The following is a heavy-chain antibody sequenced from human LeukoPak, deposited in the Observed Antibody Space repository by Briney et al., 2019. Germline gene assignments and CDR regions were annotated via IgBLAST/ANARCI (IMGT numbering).Heavy chain of an antibody. J-gene: IGHJ4*02. CDR1: GYTFTGYY. CDR3: AREHDSSGATGSIDY. CDR2: INPNSGGT. V-gene: IGHV1-2*02. Sequence: GASVKVSCKASGYTFTGYYMHWVRQAPGQGFEWMGWINPNSGGTNYAQKFQGRVTMIRDTSISTAYMELSRLRSDDTAVYYCAREHDSSGATGSIDYWGQGTLVTVSS. D-gene: IGHD3-22*01.